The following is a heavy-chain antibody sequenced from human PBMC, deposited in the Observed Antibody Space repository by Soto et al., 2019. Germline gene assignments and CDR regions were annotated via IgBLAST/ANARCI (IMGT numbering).Heavy chain of an antibody. V-gene: IGHV1-46*03. CDR2: INPSGGST. J-gene: IGHJ4*02. Sequence: ASVKVSCKASGYSFTSYYMHWVRQAPGQGLEWMGIINPSGGSTNYAQKFQGRVTMTRDTSTSTLYMELSSLRSEDTAMYYCTRARGATAGPYFDYWGQGTLVTVS. D-gene: IGHD6-13*01. CDR1: GYSFTSYY. CDR3: TRARGATAGPYFDY.